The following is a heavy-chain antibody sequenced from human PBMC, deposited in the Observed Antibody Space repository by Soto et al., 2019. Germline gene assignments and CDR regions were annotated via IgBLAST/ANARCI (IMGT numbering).Heavy chain of an antibody. CDR3: ARDRYSSGIGDWFDP. CDR2: ISAYNGNT. Sequence: ASVKVSCKASGYTFTSYGISWVRQAPGQGLEWMGWISAYNGNTNYAQKLQGRVTMTTDTSTSTAYMGLRSLRSDDTAVYYCARDRYSSGIGDWFDPWGQGTLVTVSS. CDR1: GYTFTSYG. D-gene: IGHD6-19*01. V-gene: IGHV1-18*01. J-gene: IGHJ5*02.